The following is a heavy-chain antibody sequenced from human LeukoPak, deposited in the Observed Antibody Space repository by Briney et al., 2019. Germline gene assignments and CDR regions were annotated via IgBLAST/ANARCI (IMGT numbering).Heavy chain of an antibody. D-gene: IGHD3-16*02. J-gene: IGHJ3*02. CDR2: ISYSGIT. V-gene: IGHV4-59*08. CDR3: ARGLYPDDAFDI. Sequence: SETLSLTCTVSGDFISNYYWSWIRQPPGKGLEWIGYISYSGITNYNPSLKSRVTISLDTSKNHFSLKMRSVTAADTAVYYCARGLYPDDAFDIWGQGTMVTVSS. CDR1: GDFISNYY.